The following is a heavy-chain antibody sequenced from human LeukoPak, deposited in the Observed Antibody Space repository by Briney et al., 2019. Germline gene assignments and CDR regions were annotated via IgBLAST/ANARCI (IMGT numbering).Heavy chain of an antibody. D-gene: IGHD6-13*01. Sequence: PSETLSLTCTVSGGSISSSSYYWGWIRQPPGKGLEWIGSIYYSGSTYYNPSLKSRVTISVDTSKNQFSLKLSSVTAADTAVYYCARVYEGVAAAGTFDYWGQGTLVTVSS. CDR2: IYYSGST. CDR3: ARVYEGVAAAGTFDY. CDR1: GGSISSSSYY. J-gene: IGHJ4*02. V-gene: IGHV4-39*07.